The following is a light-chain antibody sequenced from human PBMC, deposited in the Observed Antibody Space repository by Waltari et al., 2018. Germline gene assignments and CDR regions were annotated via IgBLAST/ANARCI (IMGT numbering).Light chain of an antibody. CDR1: QSVSRC. V-gene: IGKV3-20*01. CDR2: GSS. J-gene: IGKJ1*01. CDR3: QKYDRLPAT. Sequence: CSAGQSVSRCLAWYQQKPGQAPRLLIYGSSPRATGIPDRFSGSGSGTDCSLTISRLEPEYFAVYYCQKYDRLPATFGQGTKVEIK.